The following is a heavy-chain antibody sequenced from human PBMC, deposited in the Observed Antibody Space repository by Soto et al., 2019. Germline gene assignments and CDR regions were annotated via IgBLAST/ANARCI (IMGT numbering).Heavy chain of an antibody. D-gene: IGHD1-26*01. Sequence: ASVKVSCTVSGYTPTELSMHWLRHAPEKGLEWMGGFDPEDGETIYAQKFQGRVTMTEDTSTDTAYMELSSLRSEDTAVYYCATDATAEVRLREDPDAFDIWGQGTMVTVSS. CDR1: GYTPTELS. CDR3: ATDATAEVRLREDPDAFDI. J-gene: IGHJ3*02. V-gene: IGHV1-24*01. CDR2: FDPEDGET.